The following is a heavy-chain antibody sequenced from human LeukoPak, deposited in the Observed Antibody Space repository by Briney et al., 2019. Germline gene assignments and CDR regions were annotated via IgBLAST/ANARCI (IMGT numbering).Heavy chain of an antibody. Sequence: GGSLRLSSAASGFTFSSYEMNWVRQAPGKGLEWVSYISSSGSTIYYADSVKGRFTISRDNAKNSLYLQMNSLRAEDTAVYYCARDLGELSHDYWGQGTLVTVSS. D-gene: IGHD3-16*02. CDR1: GFTFSSYE. V-gene: IGHV3-48*03. J-gene: IGHJ4*02. CDR2: ISSSGSTI. CDR3: ARDLGELSHDY.